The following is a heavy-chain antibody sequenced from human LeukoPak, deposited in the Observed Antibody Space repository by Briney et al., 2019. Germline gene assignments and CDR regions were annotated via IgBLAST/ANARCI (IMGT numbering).Heavy chain of an antibody. CDR3: ARQAGDDSSSPEYFQH. J-gene: IGHJ1*01. Sequence: SETLSLTCTVSGGSISSSSYYWGWIRQPPGKGLEWIGSIYYSGSTYYNPSLKSRVTISVDTSKNQFSLKLSSVTAADTAVYYCARQAGDDSSSPEYFQHWGQGTLVTVSS. D-gene: IGHD6-6*01. CDR2: IYYSGST. CDR1: GGSISSSSYY. V-gene: IGHV4-39*01.